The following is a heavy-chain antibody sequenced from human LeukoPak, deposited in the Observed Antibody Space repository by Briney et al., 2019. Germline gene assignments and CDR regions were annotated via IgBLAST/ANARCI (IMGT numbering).Heavy chain of an antibody. CDR1: GGSITRDY. D-gene: IGHD4-17*01. Sequence: SETLSLTCTVSGGSITRDYWSWIRQPPGKGLEWLGYMYSSGSTNYNPSLKSRVIISVDTSKNQFSLKLSSVTAADTAVYYCARDVGYGDPWYFDYWGQGTLVTVSS. CDR2: MYSSGST. CDR3: ARDVGYGDPWYFDY. V-gene: IGHV4-59*01. J-gene: IGHJ4*02.